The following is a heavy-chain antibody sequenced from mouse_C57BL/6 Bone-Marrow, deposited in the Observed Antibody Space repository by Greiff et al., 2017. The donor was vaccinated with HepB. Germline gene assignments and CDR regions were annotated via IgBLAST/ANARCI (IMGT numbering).Heavy chain of an antibody. CDR1: GFTFSSYA. CDR3: TRDYYYGSSYGRYAMDY. J-gene: IGHJ4*01. V-gene: IGHV5-9-1*02. CDR2: ISSGGDYI. D-gene: IGHD1-1*01. Sequence: EVHLVESGEGLVKPGGSLKLSCAASGFTFSSYAMSWVRQTPEKRLEWVAYISSGGDYIYYADTVKGRFTISRDNARNTLYLQMSSLKSEDTAMYYCTRDYYYGSSYGRYAMDYWGQGTSVTVSS.